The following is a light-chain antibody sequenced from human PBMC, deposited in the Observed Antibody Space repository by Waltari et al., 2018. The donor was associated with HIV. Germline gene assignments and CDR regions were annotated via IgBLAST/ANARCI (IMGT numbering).Light chain of an antibody. J-gene: IGKJ3*01. V-gene: IGKV1-39*01. CDR2: SAY. CDR1: QAISSY. Sequence: DIQMTQSPSALSASLGDNVVITCRASQAISSYLNWYQQKSNKAPVLLVYSAYKVQAGAPSRCRGAGSGRDFSLSITGLQTEDFATYFCQQSYDSPFNFGPGT. CDR3: QQSYDSPFN.